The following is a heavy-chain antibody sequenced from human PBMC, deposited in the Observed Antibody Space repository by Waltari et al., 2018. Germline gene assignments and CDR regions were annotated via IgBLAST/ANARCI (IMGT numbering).Heavy chain of an antibody. D-gene: IGHD6-6*01. CDR1: GFTVSSTY. CDR2: IYSGGST. CDR3: AREKYSSSSPAFDI. J-gene: IGHJ3*02. V-gene: IGHV3-66*02. Sequence: EVPLVESGGGLVQPGGSLRLSCAASGFTVSSTYMSWVRQAPGKGLEWVSVIYSGGSTYYADSVKVRFTISRDNSKNTLYLQMNSLRAEDTAVYYCAREKYSSSSPAFDIWGQGTMVTVSS.